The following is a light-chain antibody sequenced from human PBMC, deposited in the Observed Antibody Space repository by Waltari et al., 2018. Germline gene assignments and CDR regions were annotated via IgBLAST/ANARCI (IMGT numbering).Light chain of an antibody. CDR3: KSYTGTGSWV. V-gene: IGLV2-14*03. Sequence: QSALTQPASVSGSPGQSITIFCTGTKSDVGFYNYVHWYQQPPGKAPKVIIYDVSPRTSRISNRFSGSKSGNTASLTISGLQADDEADYYCKSYTGTGSWVFGGGTKLTVL. CDR2: DVS. J-gene: IGLJ3*02. CDR1: KSDVGFYNY.